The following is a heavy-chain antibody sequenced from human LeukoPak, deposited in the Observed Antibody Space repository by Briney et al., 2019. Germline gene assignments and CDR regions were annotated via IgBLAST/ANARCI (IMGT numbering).Heavy chain of an antibody. J-gene: IGHJ4*02. CDR2: IYTGGGR. Sequence: GGSLRLSCAASGFTVSSYYMNWVRQAPGKELEWVSVIYTGGGRYYADSVRGRFTISRDTSKNMVFLQMNSLRVEDTAVYYCAKDGDDIVVVVAATIDYWGQGTLVTVSS. V-gene: IGHV3-53*01. D-gene: IGHD2-15*01. CDR3: AKDGDDIVVVVAATIDY. CDR1: GFTVSSYY.